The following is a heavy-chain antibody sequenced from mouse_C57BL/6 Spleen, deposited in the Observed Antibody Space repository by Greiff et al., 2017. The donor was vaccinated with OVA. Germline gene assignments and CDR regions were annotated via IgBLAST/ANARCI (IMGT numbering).Heavy chain of an antibody. J-gene: IGHJ2*01. CDR2: INPNNGGT. CDR1: GYTFTDYY. V-gene: IGHV1-26*01. Sequence: VQLQQSGPGLVKPGASVKISCTASGYTFTDYYMNWVKQSHGKSLEWIGDINPNNGGTSYNQKFKGKATLTVDKSTSTAYMELRGLTAEDSAVYYCARQRAQTLYYFDYWGQGTTLTVSS. CDR3: ARQRAQTLYYFDY. D-gene: IGHD3-2*02.